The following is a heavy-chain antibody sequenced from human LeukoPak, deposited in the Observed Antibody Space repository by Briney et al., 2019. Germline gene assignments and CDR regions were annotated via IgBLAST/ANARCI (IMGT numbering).Heavy chain of an antibody. V-gene: IGHV3-21*01. D-gene: IGHD2-15*01. J-gene: IGHJ4*02. Sequence: GGSLRFSCAASGFTFSTYSMNWVRQAPGKGLEWVSSIISSSSYIYYADSVKGRFTISRDNAKNSLYLQMNSLRAEDTAVYYCARDPQYCSGGSCYSFDYWGQGTLVIVSS. CDR1: GFTFSTYS. CDR2: IISSSSYI. CDR3: ARDPQYCSGGSCYSFDY.